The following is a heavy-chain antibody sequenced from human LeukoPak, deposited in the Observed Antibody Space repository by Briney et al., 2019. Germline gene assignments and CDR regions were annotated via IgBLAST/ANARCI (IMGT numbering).Heavy chain of an antibody. D-gene: IGHD6-19*01. J-gene: IGHJ4*02. V-gene: IGHV1-2*02. Sequence: ASVKVSCKASGYTFTGYYMHWVRQAPGQGLEWMGWINPNSGGTNYAQKFQGRVTMTRDTSISTAYMELSRLRSDDTAVYYCARGHRKVASRWYLYYWGQGTLVTVSS. CDR3: ARGHRKVASRWYLYY. CDR2: INPNSGGT. CDR1: GYTFTGYY.